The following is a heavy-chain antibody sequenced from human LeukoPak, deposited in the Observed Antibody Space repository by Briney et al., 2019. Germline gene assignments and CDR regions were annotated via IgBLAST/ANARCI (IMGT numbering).Heavy chain of an antibody. CDR2: ISSGGTTI. D-gene: IGHD3-22*01. V-gene: IGHV3-11*01. CDR3: ARDVDKYYYGSSAYPAIGY. J-gene: IGHJ4*02. CDR1: GFTFSDYY. Sequence: GGSLRLSCAASGFTFSDYYMSWIRQAPGKGLEWISYISSGGTTIKFADSVKGRSTISRDNAKNSLYLQMNSLRAEATAVYYCARDVDKYYYGSSAYPAIGYWGQGTLVTVSS.